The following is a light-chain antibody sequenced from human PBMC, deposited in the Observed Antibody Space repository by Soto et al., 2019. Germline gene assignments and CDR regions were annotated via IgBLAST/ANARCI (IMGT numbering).Light chain of an antibody. CDR2: GSS. V-gene: IGKV1-13*02. Sequence: AIQLTQSPSSLSASRGDRVTITCRASQGISSALAWYQQKPGKAPSLLIYGSSTLESGVTSTFSGSGSGTDFTLTISSLQPEDFVTYDCEHFNGYPRTFGKGTRLESK. CDR1: QGISSA. CDR3: EHFNGYPRT. J-gene: IGKJ5*01.